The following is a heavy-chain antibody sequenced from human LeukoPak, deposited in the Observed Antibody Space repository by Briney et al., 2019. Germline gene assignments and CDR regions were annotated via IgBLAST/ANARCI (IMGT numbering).Heavy chain of an antibody. CDR1: GFTFSSYA. D-gene: IGHD3-3*01. V-gene: IGHV3-23*01. J-gene: IGHJ4*02. Sequence: GGSLRLSCAASGFTFSSYAMSWARQAPGKGLEWVSAISGSGGSTYYADSVKGRFTISRDNSKNTLYLQMNSLRAEDTAVYYCAKRHYDFWSGYQNQMYYFDYWGQGTLVTVSS. CDR2: ISGSGGST. CDR3: AKRHYDFWSGYQNQMYYFDY.